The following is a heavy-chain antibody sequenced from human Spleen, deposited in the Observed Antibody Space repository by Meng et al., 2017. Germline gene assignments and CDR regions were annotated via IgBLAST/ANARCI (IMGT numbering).Heavy chain of an antibody. D-gene: IGHD3-9*01. V-gene: IGHV3-66*02. CDR3: ARGSDINNRDGFDL. CDR1: GIIVGPNY. Sequence: GGSLRLSCEASGIIVGPNYMAWVRQAPGKGLEWVSVIYSGGTAYYADSVKGRFTISRDNSKSILFLQLNSLRVEDTAVYYCARGSDINNRDGFDLWGQGTMVTVSS. J-gene: IGHJ3*01. CDR2: IYSGGTA.